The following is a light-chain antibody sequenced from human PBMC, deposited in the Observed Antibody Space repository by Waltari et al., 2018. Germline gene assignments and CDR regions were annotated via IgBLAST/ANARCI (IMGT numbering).Light chain of an antibody. J-gene: IGLJ2*01. Sequence: SYELTQPPSVSVSPGQTASITCPGDNLGDKYACWYQQKPGQSPVLVIYQDSKRPSGIPERFSGSNSGNTATLTISGTQAMDEADYYCQAWDSSTEVFGGGTKLTVL. V-gene: IGLV3-1*01. CDR3: QAWDSSTEV. CDR2: QDS. CDR1: NLGDKY.